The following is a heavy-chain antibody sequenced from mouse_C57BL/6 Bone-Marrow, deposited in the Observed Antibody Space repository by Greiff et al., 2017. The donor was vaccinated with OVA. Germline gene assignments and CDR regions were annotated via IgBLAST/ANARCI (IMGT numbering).Heavy chain of an antibody. Sequence: QVHVKQSGAELVKPGASVKLSCKASGYTFTSYWMHWVKQRPGQGLEWIGMIHPNSGSTNYNEKFKSKATLTVDKSSSTAYMQLSSLTSEDSAVYYCASPLYYGNSFAYWGQGTLVTVSA. D-gene: IGHD2-1*01. CDR2: IHPNSGST. CDR1: GYTFTSYW. V-gene: IGHV1-64*01. J-gene: IGHJ3*01. CDR3: ASPLYYGNSFAY.